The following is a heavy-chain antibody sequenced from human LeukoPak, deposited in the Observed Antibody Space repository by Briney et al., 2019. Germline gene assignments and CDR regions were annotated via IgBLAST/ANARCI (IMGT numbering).Heavy chain of an antibody. V-gene: IGHV3-30*18. CDR3: AKDLVRYCSSTSCYFFPNY. CDR2: ISYDGSNK. J-gene: IGHJ4*02. Sequence: GGSLRLSCAASGFTFSSYVMHWVRQAPGKGLEWVAVISYDGSNKYYADSVKGRFTISRDNSKNTLYLQMNSLRAEDTAVYYCAKDLVRYCSSTSCYFFPNYWGQGTLVTVSS. D-gene: IGHD2-2*01. CDR1: GFTFSSYV.